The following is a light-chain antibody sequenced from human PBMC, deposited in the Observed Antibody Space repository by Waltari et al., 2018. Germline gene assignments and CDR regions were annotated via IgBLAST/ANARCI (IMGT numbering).Light chain of an antibody. J-gene: IGLJ3*02. CDR1: PPNIFNTY. Sequence: QSVLTQAPSVSAAPGQTVTISCSGPPPNIFNTYVSLHQQLPGAAPKIVIYEDNRRPSGIPDRVSGSKSGASATLGITGLQTGDEADYYCGSWDSSLGIGVLGGGTRLTVL. V-gene: IGLV1-51*01. CDR3: GSWDSSLGIGV. CDR2: EDN.